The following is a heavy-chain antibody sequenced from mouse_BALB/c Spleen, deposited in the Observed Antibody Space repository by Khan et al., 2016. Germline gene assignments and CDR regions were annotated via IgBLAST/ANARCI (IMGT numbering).Heavy chain of an antibody. CDR1: GYSFTAYY. Sequence: VQLQQSDPDLVKPGASVKISCKASGYSFTAYYMYWVKQSHGKSLEWIGRINPNNGATTFNQKFKGKAILTVDKSSTTAYLELRSLASEDSAVDYSARDAVVNWGQGTPLPVSS. J-gene: IGHJ2*01. D-gene: IGHD2-13*01. CDR3: ARDAVVN. V-gene: IGHV1-18*01. CDR2: INPNNGAT.